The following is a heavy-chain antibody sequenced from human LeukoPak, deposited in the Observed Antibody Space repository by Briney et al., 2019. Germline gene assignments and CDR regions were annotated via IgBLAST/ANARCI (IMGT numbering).Heavy chain of an antibody. CDR1: GGSTSGYF. V-gene: IGHV4-4*07. CDR2: IYSSGIN. J-gene: IGHJ4*02. Sequence: SETLSLTCTVSGGSTSGYFWGWIRQPAGKGLEWIGRIYSSGINNYNPSLKGRVTMSLDTSKNHLSLNLSSVTAADTAVYYCAREPTSGREPTSGRPLDYWGQGTLVTVSS. CDR3: AREPTSGREPTSGRPLDY. D-gene: IGHD5-12*01.